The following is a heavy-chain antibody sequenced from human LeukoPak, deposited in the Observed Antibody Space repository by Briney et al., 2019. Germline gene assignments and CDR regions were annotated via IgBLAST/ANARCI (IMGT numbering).Heavy chain of an antibody. V-gene: IGHV3-23*01. J-gene: IGHJ5*02. D-gene: IGHD1/OR15-1a*01. CDR2: INYSGGGT. Sequence: GGSLRLSCAASVFTFSNFGMAWVREAPGKGLEWVSTINYSGGGTYYADSVRGRFTVSRDNSENVVYLQMNSLTAEDTAMYYCAKSPDATGWKNYFDPWGQGTLVTVSS. CDR3: AKSPDATGWKNYFDP. CDR1: VFTFSNFG.